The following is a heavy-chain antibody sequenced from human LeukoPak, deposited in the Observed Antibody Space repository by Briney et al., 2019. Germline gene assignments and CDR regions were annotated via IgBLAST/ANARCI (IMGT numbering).Heavy chain of an antibody. Sequence: GGSLRLSCAASGFTFSSYSMSWVRQAPGKGLEWVSGINWNGGSTGYADSVKGRFTISRDNAKNSLYLQMNSLRAEDTALYYCARYSRAAGFNWFDPWGQGTLVTVSS. J-gene: IGHJ5*02. V-gene: IGHV3-20*04. D-gene: IGHD6-13*01. CDR2: INWNGGST. CDR3: ARYSRAAGFNWFDP. CDR1: GFTFSSYS.